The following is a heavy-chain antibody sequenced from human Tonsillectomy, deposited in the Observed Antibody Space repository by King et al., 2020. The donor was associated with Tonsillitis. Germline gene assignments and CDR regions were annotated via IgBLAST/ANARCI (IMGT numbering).Heavy chain of an antibody. V-gene: IGHV3-30-3*01. Sequence: VQLVESGGGVVQPGRSLRLSCAASGFTFSSYAMHWVRQAPGKGLEWVAVISYDGSNKYYTYTVKGRFTISRDNSKNTLYLQMNSLRAEDTVVYYCARDGFRYDFWSGYPHWGQGTLVTVSS. CDR3: ARDGFRYDFWSGYPH. CDR2: ISYDGSNK. J-gene: IGHJ4*02. CDR1: GFTFSSYA. D-gene: IGHD3-3*01.